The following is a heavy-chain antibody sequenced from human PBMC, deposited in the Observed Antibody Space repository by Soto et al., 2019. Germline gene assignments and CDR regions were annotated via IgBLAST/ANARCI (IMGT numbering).Heavy chain of an antibody. V-gene: IGHV5-51*01. CDR3: ARQDILTGYYTRENYYGMDV. Sequence: GESLKISCKGSGYSFTSYWIGWVRQMPGKGLEWMGIIYPGDSDTRYSPSFQGQVTISADKSISTAYLQWSSLKASDTAMYYWARQDILTGYYTRENYYGMDVWGQGTTVTVSS. D-gene: IGHD3-9*01. CDR2: IYPGDSDT. CDR1: GYSFTSYW. J-gene: IGHJ6*02.